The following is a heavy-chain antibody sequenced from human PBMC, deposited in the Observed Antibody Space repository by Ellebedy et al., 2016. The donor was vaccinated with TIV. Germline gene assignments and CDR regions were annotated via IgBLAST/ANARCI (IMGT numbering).Heavy chain of an antibody. D-gene: IGHD3-10*01. V-gene: IGHV3-30*02. Sequence: GGSLRLSCAASGFTFSSYGMHWVRQAPGKGLEWVAFIRYDGSNKYYADSVKGRFTISRDNSKNTLYLQMNSLRAEDTAVYYCAKDTMVRETYYYYYGMDVWGQGTTVTVSS. J-gene: IGHJ6*02. CDR2: IRYDGSNK. CDR1: GFTFSSYG. CDR3: AKDTMVRETYYYYYGMDV.